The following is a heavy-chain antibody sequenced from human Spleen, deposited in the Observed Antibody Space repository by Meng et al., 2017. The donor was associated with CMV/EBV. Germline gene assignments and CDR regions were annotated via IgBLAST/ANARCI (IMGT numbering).Heavy chain of an antibody. CDR2: INPSGGST. CDR1: GYTFTSYY. V-gene: IGHV1-46*01. Sequence: ASVKVSCKASGYTFTSYYMHWVRQAPGQGLEWMGIINPSGGSTSYAQKFQGRVTMTRDTSTSTVYMELSSLRSEDTAMYYCAREGVRDDPYTDAFDMWGQGTLVTVSS. CDR3: AREGVRDDPYTDAFDM. J-gene: IGHJ3*02. D-gene: IGHD1-1*01.